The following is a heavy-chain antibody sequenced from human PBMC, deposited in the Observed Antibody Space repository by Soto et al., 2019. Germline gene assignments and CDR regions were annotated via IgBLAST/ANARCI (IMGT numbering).Heavy chain of an antibody. Sequence: EVQLVESGGGLVQPGGSLRLSCAASGFTFSSYSMNWFRQAPGKGLEWVSYISSSSSTIYYADSVKSRFTISRDNAKNSLYLQMNSLRAEDTAVYYCARDCSGGSCYPYYYYYYYMDVWVKGTTVTVS. CDR3: ARDCSGGSCYPYYYYYYYMDV. CDR1: GFTFSSYS. J-gene: IGHJ6*03. V-gene: IGHV3-48*01. CDR2: ISSSSSTI. D-gene: IGHD2-15*01.